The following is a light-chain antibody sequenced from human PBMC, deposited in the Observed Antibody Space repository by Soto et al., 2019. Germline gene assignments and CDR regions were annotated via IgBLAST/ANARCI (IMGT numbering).Light chain of an antibody. CDR3: QVWDSTSDHPWV. CDR1: NIGSKS. J-gene: IGLJ3*02. V-gene: IGLV3-21*04. CDR2: YDS. Sequence: SYELTQSPSVSVAPGKTARITCGGNNIGSKSVHWYQQKPGQAPVVVIYYDSDRPSGIPERFSGSNSGNTATLTISRVEAGDEADYYCQVWDSTSDHPWVFGGGTKVTVL.